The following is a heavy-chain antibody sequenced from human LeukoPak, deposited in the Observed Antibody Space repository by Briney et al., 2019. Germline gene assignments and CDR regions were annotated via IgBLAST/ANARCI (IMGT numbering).Heavy chain of an antibody. Sequence: GSLRLSCAASGFTFSNAWMSWVRQAPGKGLEWVGRIKSKTDGGTTDYAAPVKGRFTISRDDSKNTLYLQMNSLKTEDTAVYYCTTRVRSSGWFDYWGQGTLVTVSS. CDR2: IKSKTDGGTT. V-gene: IGHV3-15*01. CDR3: TTRVRSSGWFDY. J-gene: IGHJ4*02. D-gene: IGHD6-19*01. CDR1: GFTFSNAW.